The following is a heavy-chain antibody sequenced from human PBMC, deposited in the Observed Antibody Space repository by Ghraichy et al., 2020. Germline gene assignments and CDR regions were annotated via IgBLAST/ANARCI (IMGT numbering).Heavy chain of an antibody. V-gene: IGHV4-61*01. J-gene: IGHJ6*02. Sequence: SETLSLTCTVSGGSVSSGSYYWSWIRQPPGKGLEWIGYIYYSGSTNYNPSLKSRVTISVDTSKNQFSLKLSSVTAADTAVYYCAREIRNVRLHSSCGMDVWGQGTTVTVSS. CDR1: GGSVSSGSYY. D-gene: IGHD5-24*01. CDR2: IYYSGST. CDR3: AREIRNVRLHSSCGMDV.